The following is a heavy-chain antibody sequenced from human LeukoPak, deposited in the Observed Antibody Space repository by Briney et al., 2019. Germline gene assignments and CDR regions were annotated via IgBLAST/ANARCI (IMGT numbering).Heavy chain of an antibody. D-gene: IGHD6-13*01. Sequence: GGSLRLSCAASGFTFSGYAMHWVRQAPGKGLERVSEISRVGDITHYADSVKGRFFVFRDNSKNMLYLQMDSLRTEDMAVYYCAAVGYISEWPDYWGQGTLVTVSS. CDR1: GFTFSGYA. CDR2: ISRVGDIT. CDR3: AAVGYISEWPDY. J-gene: IGHJ4*02. V-gene: IGHV3-64*02.